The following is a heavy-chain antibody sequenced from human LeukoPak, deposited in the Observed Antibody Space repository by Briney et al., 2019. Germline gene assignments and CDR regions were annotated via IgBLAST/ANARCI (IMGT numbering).Heavy chain of an antibody. CDR1: GGSFSGYY. V-gene: IGHV4-34*01. J-gene: IGHJ4*02. D-gene: IGHD2-15*01. CDR3: VRDIPSGHFDY. Sequence: PSETLSLTCAVYGGSFSGYYWSWIRQPPGKGLEWIGEINHSGTTFYNPSLKSRVTISVGTSKNQFSLRLSSVTAADTAMYYCVRDIPSGHFDYWGQGSLVTVSS. CDR2: INHSGTT.